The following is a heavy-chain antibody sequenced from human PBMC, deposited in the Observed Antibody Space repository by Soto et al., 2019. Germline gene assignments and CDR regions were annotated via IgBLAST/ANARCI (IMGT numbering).Heavy chain of an antibody. V-gene: IGHV3-23*01. D-gene: IGHD3-16*01. Sequence: GGSLRLSCAASGFTFSSYAMSWVRQAPGKGLEWVSAISGSGGSTYYADSVKGRFTISRDNSKNTLYLQMNSLRAEDTDVYYCEPATVGEFILRPWGQGTLVTVSS. J-gene: IGHJ5*02. CDR3: EPATVGEFILRP. CDR1: GFTFSSYA. CDR2: ISGSGGST.